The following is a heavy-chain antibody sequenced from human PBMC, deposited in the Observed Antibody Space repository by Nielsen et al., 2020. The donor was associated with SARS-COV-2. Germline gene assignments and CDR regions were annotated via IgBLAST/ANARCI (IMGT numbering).Heavy chain of an antibody. CDR1: GYTFITYG. Sequence: ASVKVSCKASGYTFITYGISWVRQAPGQGLEWMGWISAYNGNTNYAQKLQGRVTMTTDTSTSTAYMELRSLRSDDTAVYYCATRYCSSTSCPKPRRGWSMDVWGQGTTVTVSS. V-gene: IGHV1-18*01. J-gene: IGHJ6*02. D-gene: IGHD2-2*01. CDR3: ATRYCSSTSCPKPRRGWSMDV. CDR2: ISAYNGNT.